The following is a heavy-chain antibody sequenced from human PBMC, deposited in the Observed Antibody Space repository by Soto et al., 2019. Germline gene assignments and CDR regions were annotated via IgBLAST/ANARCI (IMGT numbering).Heavy chain of an antibody. Sequence: QVQLQESGPGLVRPSETLSLTCTVSGDSMTKYYWSWIRQTAGKGLEWIGRVYMSGSTNYNPSLKSRVTMSIDTSNNHFSLDLKSVTAADTAVYFCARTVGAAYYFDFRGQGALVTVSS. V-gene: IGHV4-4*07. CDR3: ARTVGAAYYFDF. D-gene: IGHD1-26*01. CDR2: VYMSGST. CDR1: GDSMTKYY. J-gene: IGHJ4*02.